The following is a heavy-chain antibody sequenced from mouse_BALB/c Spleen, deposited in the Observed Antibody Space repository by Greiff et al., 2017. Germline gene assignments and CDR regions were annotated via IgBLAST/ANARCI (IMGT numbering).Heavy chain of an antibody. J-gene: IGHJ3*01. CDR2: INPSTGYT. D-gene: IGHD1-1*01. Sequence: VQLQQSGAELAKPGASVKMSCKASGYTFTSYWMHWVKQRPGQGLEWIGYINPSTGYTEYNQKFKDKATLTADKSSSTAYMQLSSLTSEDSAVYYCARRDYYGSSHPFAYWGQGTLVTVSA. CDR1: GYTFTSYW. CDR3: ARRDYYGSSHPFAY. V-gene: IGHV1-7*01.